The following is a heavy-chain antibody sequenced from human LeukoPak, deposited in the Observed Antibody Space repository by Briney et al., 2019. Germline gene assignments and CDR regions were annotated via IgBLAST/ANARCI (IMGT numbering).Heavy chain of an antibody. CDR1: GGSISSYY. CDR3: ARELRRLAVIDY. V-gene: IGHV4-4*07. D-gene: IGHD4-17*01. J-gene: IGHJ4*02. Sequence: PSETLSLTCTVSGGSISSYYWSWIRQPAGKGLEWIGRIYTSGSTNYNPSLKSRVTMPVDTSKNQFSLKLSSVTAADTAVHYCARELRRLAVIDYWGQGTLVTVSS. CDR2: IYTSGST.